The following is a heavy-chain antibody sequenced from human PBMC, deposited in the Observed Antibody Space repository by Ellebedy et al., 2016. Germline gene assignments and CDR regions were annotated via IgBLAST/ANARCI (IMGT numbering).Heavy chain of an antibody. CDR1: GFSVSSND. CDR3: VTRHNAAFDI. Sequence: GGSLRLXCAASGFSVSSNDMSWVRQRPGKGLECVSLISSGGATFYADSVEGRFTISRDNSKKRLYLQMSGLGADDTAVYYCVTRHNAAFDIWGQGTTVTVPS. D-gene: IGHD1-1*01. CDR2: ISSGGAT. J-gene: IGHJ3*02. V-gene: IGHV3-53*01.